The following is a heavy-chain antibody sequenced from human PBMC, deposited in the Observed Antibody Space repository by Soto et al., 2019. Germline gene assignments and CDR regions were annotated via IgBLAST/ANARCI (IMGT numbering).Heavy chain of an antibody. V-gene: IGHV4-30-4*01. CDR1: GGSISSGDYY. D-gene: IGHD3-22*01. J-gene: IGHJ3*02. Sequence: QVQLQESGPGLVKPSQTLSLTCTVSGGSISSGDYYWSWIRQPPGKGLEWIGYIYYSGSTYYNPYLKSRVTISVDTSKNQFSLKLSSVTAADTAVYYCARDYGRPGPMIVVGRGAFDIWGQGTMVTVSS. CDR2: IYYSGST. CDR3: ARDYGRPGPMIVVGRGAFDI.